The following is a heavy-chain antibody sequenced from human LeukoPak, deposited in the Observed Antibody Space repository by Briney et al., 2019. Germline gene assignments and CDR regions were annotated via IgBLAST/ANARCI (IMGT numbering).Heavy chain of an antibody. CDR2: ISGSGGST. Sequence: GGSLRLSCAASGFTFSSYAMSWVRQAPGKGLEWVSAISGSGGSTYYADSVKGRFTISRDNSKNTLYLQMNSLRAEDTAVHYCAKDPPPWYDFWSGYSEALVDYWGQGTLVTVSS. D-gene: IGHD3-3*01. J-gene: IGHJ4*02. V-gene: IGHV3-23*01. CDR3: AKDPPPWYDFWSGYSEALVDY. CDR1: GFTFSSYA.